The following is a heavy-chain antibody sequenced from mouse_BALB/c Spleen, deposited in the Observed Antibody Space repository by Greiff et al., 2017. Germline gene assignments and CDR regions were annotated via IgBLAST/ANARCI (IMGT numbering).Heavy chain of an antibody. Sequence: VKLMESDAELVKPGASVKISCKASGYTFTDHAIHWVKQKPEQGLEWIVYISPGNGDIKYNEKFKGKATLTADKSSSTAYMQLNSLTSEDSAVYFCKGIYYDYDDWYFDVWGAGTTVTVSS. V-gene: IGHV1S53*02. D-gene: IGHD2-4*01. CDR3: KGIYYDYDDWYFDV. CDR2: ISPGNGDI. CDR1: GYTFTDHA. J-gene: IGHJ1*01.